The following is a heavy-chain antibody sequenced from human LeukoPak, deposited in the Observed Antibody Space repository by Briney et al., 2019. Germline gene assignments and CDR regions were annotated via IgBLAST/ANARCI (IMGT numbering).Heavy chain of an antibody. CDR3: ARSAGSSSWYEGYYFEY. CDR2: IKQDGSEK. J-gene: IGHJ4*02. D-gene: IGHD6-13*01. Sequence: GGSLRLSCAASGFTFSRYWMSWVRQAPGKGLEWVVNIKQDGSEKYYVDSVKGRFTISRDNAKNPLYLQMNSLRAEDTAVYYCARSAGSSSWYEGYYFEYWGQGTLVTVSS. V-gene: IGHV3-7*01. CDR1: GFTFSRYW.